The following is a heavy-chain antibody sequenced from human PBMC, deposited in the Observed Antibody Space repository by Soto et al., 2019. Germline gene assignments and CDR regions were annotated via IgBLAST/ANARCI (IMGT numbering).Heavy chain of an antibody. Sequence: GGSLRLSCAASGFTFSSYGMHWVRQAPGKGLEWVAVISYDGSNKYYADSVKGRFTISRDNSKNTLYLQMNSLRAEDTAVYYCAKVRRDGYKHYYYYGMDVWGQGTTVTVSS. CDR2: ISYDGSNK. CDR3: AKVRRDGYKHYYYYGMDV. CDR1: GFTFSSYG. J-gene: IGHJ6*02. V-gene: IGHV3-30*18. D-gene: IGHD5-12*01.